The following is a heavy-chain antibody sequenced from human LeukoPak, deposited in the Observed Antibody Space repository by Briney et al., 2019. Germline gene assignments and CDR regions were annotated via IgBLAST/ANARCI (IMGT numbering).Heavy chain of an antibody. D-gene: IGHD2-2*01. Sequence: SQTLSLTCAVSGGSISSGGYSWSWIRQPPGKGLEWIGYIYHSGSTYYNPSLKSRVTISVDRSKNQFSLKLSSVTAADTAVYYCARNPSYCSSTSCSTTHFDYWGQGTLVTVSS. CDR1: GGSISSGGYS. J-gene: IGHJ4*02. V-gene: IGHV4-30-2*01. CDR3: ARNPSYCSSTSCSTTHFDY. CDR2: IYHSGST.